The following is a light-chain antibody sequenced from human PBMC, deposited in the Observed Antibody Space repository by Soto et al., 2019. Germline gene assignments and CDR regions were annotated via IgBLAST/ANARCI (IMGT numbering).Light chain of an antibody. Sequence: DIQMTQSPSSLSASVGDRVSITCRASQSISSYLKWYQQKPGKAPKLLIYATSSLQSGVPSRFSGSGYGTDFTLTISSLQPEDFATYYCQQSYSTLWTFGQGTKVEIK. CDR1: QSISSY. CDR3: QQSYSTLWT. CDR2: ATS. V-gene: IGKV1-39*01. J-gene: IGKJ1*01.